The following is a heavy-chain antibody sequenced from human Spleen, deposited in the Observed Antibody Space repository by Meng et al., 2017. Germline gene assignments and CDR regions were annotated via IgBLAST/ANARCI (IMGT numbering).Heavy chain of an antibody. CDR2: ISGSGGST. J-gene: IGHJ4*02. CDR3: ARPVTVRTYSGIEY. D-gene: IGHD5-12*01. CDR1: GFTFNNYV. Sequence: GESLKISCAASGFTFNNYVMSWVRQAPGKGLEWVSAISGSGGSTYYADSVKGRFTIARDNSKNTLYLQMNSLRVEDTAVYYCARPVTVRTYSGIEYWGQGTLVTVSS. V-gene: IGHV3-23*01.